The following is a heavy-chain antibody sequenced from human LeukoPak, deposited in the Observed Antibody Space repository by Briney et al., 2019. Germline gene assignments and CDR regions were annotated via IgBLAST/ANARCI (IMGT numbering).Heavy chain of an antibody. J-gene: IGHJ4*02. CDR1: GFIFGDYS. CDR3: ARDDSPGAY. V-gene: IGHV3-49*04. D-gene: IGHD2-2*01. Sequence: GGSLRLSCAASGFIFGDYSMSWVRQAPGKGLEWVGFIRRKVYRGTTEYAASVKGRFTISRDDSKNTASLQMNSLTTEDTAVYYCARDDSPGAYWGQGALVPVSS. CDR2: IRRKVYRGTT.